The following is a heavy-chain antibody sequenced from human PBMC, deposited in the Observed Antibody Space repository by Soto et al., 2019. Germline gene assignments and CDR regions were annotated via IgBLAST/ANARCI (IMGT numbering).Heavy chain of an antibody. CDR2: IYYSGTT. V-gene: IGHV4-59*05. Sequence: SETLSLTCTFSGGSISSYYWSWIRLPPGKGLEWLGSIYYSGTTHYNPSLKSRVSLSVDTSKMQFSLNLASVTAADTAVYYCVRQPNRPMAGDDWGQGAQVTVSS. CDR3: VRQPNRPMAGDD. CDR1: GGSISSYY. J-gene: IGHJ4*02. D-gene: IGHD6-19*01.